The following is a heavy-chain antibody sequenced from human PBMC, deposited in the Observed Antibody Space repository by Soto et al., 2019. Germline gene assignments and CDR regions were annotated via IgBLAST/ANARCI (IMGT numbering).Heavy chain of an antibody. CDR2: INYDGYS. CDR3: ARHGFGPLHGLVDV. J-gene: IGHJ6*02. CDR1: GGSITNYY. V-gene: IGHV4-59*08. Sequence: QVQLQESGPGLVKPSETLSLTCTVSGGSITNYYCSWFRQPPGKGLEWIGYINYDGYSAYNLSLKGRVTLSMVASKIQFSLMLESVTATDTAVYYCARHGFGPLHGLVDVWGPGTTVIVSS. D-gene: IGHD3-10*01.